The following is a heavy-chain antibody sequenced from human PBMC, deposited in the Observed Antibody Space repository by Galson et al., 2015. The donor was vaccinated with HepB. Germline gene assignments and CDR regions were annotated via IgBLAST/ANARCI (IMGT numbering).Heavy chain of an antibody. CDR2: INPSGGST. Sequence: SVKVSCKASGYTFTSYYMHWVRQAPGQGLEWMGIINPSGGSTSYAQKFQGRVTMTRDTSTSTVYMELSSLRSEDTAVYYCARGDVLRYFDWLSNWGWFDHWGQGTLVTVSS. J-gene: IGHJ5*02. CDR3: ARGDVLRYFDWLSNWGWFDH. CDR1: GYTFTSYY. D-gene: IGHD3-9*01. V-gene: IGHV1-46*01.